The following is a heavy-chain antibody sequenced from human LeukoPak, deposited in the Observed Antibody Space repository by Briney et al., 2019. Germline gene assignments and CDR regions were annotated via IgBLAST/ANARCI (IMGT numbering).Heavy chain of an antibody. CDR1: GFTFSSYA. CDR3: AKDILTGYYIDYYYGMDV. V-gene: IGHV3-23*01. J-gene: IGHJ6*02. D-gene: IGHD3-9*01. Sequence: PGGSLRLSCAASGFTFSSYAMSWVRQAPGKGLEWVSAISGSGGSTYYADSVKGRFTISRDNSKNTLYLQMNSLRAEDTAVYYCAKDILTGYYIDYYYGMDVWGQGTTVTVSS. CDR2: ISGSGGST.